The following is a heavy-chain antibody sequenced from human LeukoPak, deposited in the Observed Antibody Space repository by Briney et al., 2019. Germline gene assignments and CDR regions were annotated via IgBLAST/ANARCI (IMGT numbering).Heavy chain of an antibody. J-gene: IGHJ6*02. CDR2: IVVGSGNT. Sequence: SVKVSCKASGFTFTSSAVQWVRQARGQRLEWIGWIVVGSGNTNYAQKFQERVTITRDMSTSTAYMELSSLRSEDTAVYYCAAGTQWELNYYYYGMDVWGRGTTVTVSS. CDR3: AAGTQWELNYYYYGMDV. D-gene: IGHD1-26*01. CDR1: GFTFTSSA. V-gene: IGHV1-58*01.